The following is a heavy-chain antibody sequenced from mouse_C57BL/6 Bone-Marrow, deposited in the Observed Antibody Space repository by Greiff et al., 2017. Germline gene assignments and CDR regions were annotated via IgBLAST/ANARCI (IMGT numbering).Heavy chain of an antibody. CDR3: ATMVTTNAMDY. J-gene: IGHJ4*01. D-gene: IGHD2-1*01. CDR1: GFTFSSYG. CDR2: ISSGGSYT. V-gene: IGHV5-6*01. Sequence: EVQGVESGGDLVKPGGSLKLSCAASGFTFSSYGMSWVRQTPDKRLEWVATISSGGSYTYYPDRVKGRFTISRDNAKNTLYLQMSSLKSEDTAMYCCATMVTTNAMDYWGQGTSVTVSS.